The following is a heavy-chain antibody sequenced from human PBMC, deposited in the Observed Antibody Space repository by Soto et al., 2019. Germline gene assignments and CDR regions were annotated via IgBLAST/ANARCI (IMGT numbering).Heavy chain of an antibody. CDR1: GLPHSSFA. CDR2: IYGNGGGI. V-gene: IGHV3-23*01. Sequence: GWSLRLSCTASGLPHSSFAMMWVRQAPGKGLECVSGIYGNGGGIEYADSVKGRFTISRDNSKNTVYLQMTDLRADDTAVYYCAKDAVYNDGLWLMDHWGQGTQVTVSS. D-gene: IGHD2-21*01. J-gene: IGHJ4*02. CDR3: AKDAVYNDGLWLMDH.